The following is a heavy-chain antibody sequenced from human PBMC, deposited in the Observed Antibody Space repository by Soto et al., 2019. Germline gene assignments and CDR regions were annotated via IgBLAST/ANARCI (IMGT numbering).Heavy chain of an antibody. Sequence: DVQLVESGGGLVQPGGSLRVSCGASGFSISRYWMSWVRRAPGKGLEWVGNIDQDGTENFYAGSLRGRFTISRDNAMNSLYLQMDSLTAEDTAVYFCARDRGNGYYGQDTWGMDVWGQGTTVTVSS. CDR3: ARDRGNGYYGQDTWGMDV. V-gene: IGHV3-7*05. CDR1: GFSISRYW. J-gene: IGHJ6*02. CDR2: IDQDGTEN. D-gene: IGHD1-26*01.